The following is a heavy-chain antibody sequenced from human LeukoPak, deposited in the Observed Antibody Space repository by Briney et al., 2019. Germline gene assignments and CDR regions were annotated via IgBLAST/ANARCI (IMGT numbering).Heavy chain of an antibody. CDR3: ATGSGTYSPDY. D-gene: IGHD3-10*01. V-gene: IGHV1-2*02. Sequence: ASVKVSCKASGYTFTGQYLHWVRQAPGQGLEWMGWITPNSGGTNYAQKFQGRVTMTRDTSISTGYMELSSLRSDDTAIYYCATGSGTYSPDYWGQGTLVTVSS. CDR1: GYTFTGQY. J-gene: IGHJ4*02. CDR2: ITPNSGGT.